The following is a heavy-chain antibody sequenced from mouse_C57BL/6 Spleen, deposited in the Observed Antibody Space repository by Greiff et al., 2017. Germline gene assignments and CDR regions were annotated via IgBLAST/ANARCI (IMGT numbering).Heavy chain of an antibody. CDR1: GYAFTDYL. D-gene: IGHD1-1*01. CDR3: ARNYGSSSYWYFDV. Sequence: VQLQQSGAGLVRPGTSVKVSCKASGYAFTDYLIEWVKQRPGQGLEWIGVINPGSGGINYKETFKGKATLTADNTSSTDYMQLSSLTSEDSAVYFCARNYGSSSYWYFDVWGTGTTVTVSS. J-gene: IGHJ1*03. V-gene: IGHV1-54*01. CDR2: INPGSGGI.